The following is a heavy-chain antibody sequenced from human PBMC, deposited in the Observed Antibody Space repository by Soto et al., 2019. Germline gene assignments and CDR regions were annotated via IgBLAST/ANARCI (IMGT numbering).Heavy chain of an antibody. D-gene: IGHD2-8*01. CDR2: ISGKDGKI. CDR3: VRVTVYNTYFDP. CDR1: GYRFTSYG. Sequence: ASVKVSCNASGYRFTSYGLTWVRQAPGQGLEWMGWISGKDGKIDYAQKFQDRVTMTTDTSTDTAYMELKNLRSDDTALYYCVRVTVYNTYFDPWGQGTLVTVSS. J-gene: IGHJ5*02. V-gene: IGHV1-18*04.